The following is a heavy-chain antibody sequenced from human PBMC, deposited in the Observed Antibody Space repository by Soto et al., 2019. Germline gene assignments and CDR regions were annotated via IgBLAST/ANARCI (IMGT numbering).Heavy chain of an antibody. Sequence: GGSLRLSCVASEFTFSSYAMSWVRQAPGKGLEWVSSISGSGGSTYYADSVRGRFTISRDDAKKSLFLQMNSLRADDTAVYYCARDHLGIAAGDFDLWGQGTLVTVSS. CDR2: ISGSGGST. J-gene: IGHJ4*02. CDR1: EFTFSSYA. V-gene: IGHV3-23*01. D-gene: IGHD6-19*01. CDR3: ARDHLGIAAGDFDL.